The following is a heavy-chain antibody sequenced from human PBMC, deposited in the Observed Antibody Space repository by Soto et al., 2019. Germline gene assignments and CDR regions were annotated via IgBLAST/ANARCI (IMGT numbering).Heavy chain of an antibody. CDR3: AGDVDSGSLYYFDY. D-gene: IGHD1-26*01. V-gene: IGHV3-7*05. CDR1: GLNFISYG. Sequence: GSLRLSCAASGLNFISYGRSWVRKTTGKGLEWVANIKQDGSEKYYVDSVKGRFTISRDNAKNSLYLQMNSLRAEDTAVYYCAGDVDSGSLYYFDYWGQGTLVTVSS. J-gene: IGHJ4*02. CDR2: IKQDGSEK.